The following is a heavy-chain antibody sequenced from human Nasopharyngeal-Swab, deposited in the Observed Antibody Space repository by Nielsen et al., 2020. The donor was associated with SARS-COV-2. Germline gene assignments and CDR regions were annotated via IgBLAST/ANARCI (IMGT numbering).Heavy chain of an antibody. CDR3: VKGPDYDFWSGYYTGIIGY. V-gene: IGHV3-64D*08. Sequence: GESLKISCSASGFTFSSSAMHWVRQAPGKGLEYVSAISSNGGSTYYADSVKGRFTISRDNSKNTLYLQMSSLRAEDTAVYYCVKGPDYDFWSGYYTGIIGYWGQGTLVTVSS. D-gene: IGHD3-3*01. J-gene: IGHJ4*02. CDR1: GFTFSSSA. CDR2: ISSNGGST.